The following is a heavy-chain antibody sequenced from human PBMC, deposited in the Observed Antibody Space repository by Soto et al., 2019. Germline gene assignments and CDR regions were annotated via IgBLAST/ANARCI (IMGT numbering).Heavy chain of an antibody. Sequence: GGSLRLSCVASGFTFSSYGMAWVRQAPGKGLDWVSDISSSGDNTYYADSVKGRFTISRDTSKNTLYLQMNSLRAEDTAVYYCARGWSGYSFDYWGQGTLVTXSS. V-gene: IGHV3-23*01. D-gene: IGHD3-3*01. CDR3: ARGWSGYSFDY. CDR1: GFTFSSYG. J-gene: IGHJ4*02. CDR2: ISSSGDNT.